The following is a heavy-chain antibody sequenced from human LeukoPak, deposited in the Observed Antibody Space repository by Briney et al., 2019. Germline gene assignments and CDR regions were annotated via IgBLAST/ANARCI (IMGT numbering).Heavy chain of an antibody. J-gene: IGHJ4*02. CDR3: ASSTQISKYADY. V-gene: IGHV3-74*01. CDR1: GFTLSSYW. CDR2: INSDGSIT. Sequence: GGSLRLSCAASGFTLSSYWMHWVRQAPGKGLVWVSRINSDGSITTYADSVRGRFTISRDNAKSTLYLQMNSLRDEDTAVYYCASSTQISKYADYWGQGALVTVSS. D-gene: IGHD2-2*01.